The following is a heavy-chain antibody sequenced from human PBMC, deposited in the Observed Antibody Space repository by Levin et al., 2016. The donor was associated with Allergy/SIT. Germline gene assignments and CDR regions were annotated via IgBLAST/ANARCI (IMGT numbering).Heavy chain of an antibody. J-gene: IGHJ4*02. Sequence: WIRQPPGKGLEWVSSISSSSSYIYYADSVKGRFTISRDNAKNSLYLQMNSLRAEDTAVYYCARFKRSRYQLLSGFDYWGQGTLVTVSS. V-gene: IGHV3-21*01. CDR3: ARFKRSRYQLLSGFDY. D-gene: IGHD2-2*01. CDR2: ISSSSSYI.